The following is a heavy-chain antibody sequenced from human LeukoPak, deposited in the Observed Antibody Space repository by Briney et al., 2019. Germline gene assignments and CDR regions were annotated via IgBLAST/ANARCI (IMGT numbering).Heavy chain of an antibody. D-gene: IGHD7-27*01. Sequence: PSETLSLTCTVSGGSISSRSHYWGWIRQPPGKGLEWIGSIHYSGSTYYNPSLKSRVTISVDTSKNQFSLKVTSVTAADTAVYYCARNWDPMPFDSWGQGTLVTVSS. CDR3: ARNWDPMPFDS. V-gene: IGHV4-39*01. CDR1: GGSISSRSHY. CDR2: IHYSGST. J-gene: IGHJ4*02.